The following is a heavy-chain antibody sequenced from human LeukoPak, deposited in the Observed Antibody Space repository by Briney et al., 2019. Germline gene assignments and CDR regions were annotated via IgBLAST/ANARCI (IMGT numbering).Heavy chain of an antibody. CDR2: ISAYNGNT. CDR3: ARAGGYGSYSYYYYGMDV. CDR1: GYTFTSYG. Sequence: ASVKVSCRASGYTFTSYGISWVRQAPGQGLEWMGWISAYNGNTNYAQKLQGRVTMTTDTSTSTAYMELRSLRSDDTAVYYCARAGGYGSYSYYYYGMDVWGQGTTVTVSS. V-gene: IGHV1-18*01. J-gene: IGHJ6*02. D-gene: IGHD1-26*01.